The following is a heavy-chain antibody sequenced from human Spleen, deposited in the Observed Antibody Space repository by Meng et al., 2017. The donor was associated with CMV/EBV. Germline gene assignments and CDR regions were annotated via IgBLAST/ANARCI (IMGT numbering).Heavy chain of an antibody. J-gene: IGHJ6*02. V-gene: IGHV4-59*01. CDR3: ARDSRLSGTWYNYAMDV. CDR1: GGSISSYY. D-gene: IGHD5-12*01. Sequence: SETLSLTCTVSGGSISSYYWSWIRQPPGKGLEWIGYIYYSGSTDYNPSFKSGVTISVDTSNQFFLKLTSVTAADTAVYYCARDSRLSGTWYNYAMDVWGQGTTVTVSS. CDR2: IYYSGST.